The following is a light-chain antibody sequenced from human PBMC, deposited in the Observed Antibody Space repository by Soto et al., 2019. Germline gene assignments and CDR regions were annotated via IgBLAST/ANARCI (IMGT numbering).Light chain of an antibody. CDR2: EVS. J-gene: IGLJ1*01. CDR1: SSDVGGYNY. Sequence: QSVLTQPASVSGSPGQSVTISCTGTSSDVGGYNYVSWYQQHPGKAPKLMIYEVSKRPSGVPDRFSGSKSGNTASLTVSGLQAEDEADYYCSSYAGSNNFEVFGTGTKVTV. CDR3: SSYAGSNNFEV. V-gene: IGLV2-8*01.